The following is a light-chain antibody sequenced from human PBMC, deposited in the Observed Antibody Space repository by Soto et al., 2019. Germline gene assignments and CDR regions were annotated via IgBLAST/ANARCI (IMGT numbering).Light chain of an antibody. CDR3: QQYGS. V-gene: IGKV3-20*01. CDR2: GAS. Sequence: EIVFTQSPATLSLSPGEIATLSCRASQSVSNNYLAWYQQKPGKSPRLLIYGASNRATGIPDMFSGSGAGTDFTLTISSLEPEDGAVYCCQQYGSFGQGTKVDIK. CDR1: QSVSNNY. J-gene: IGKJ1*01.